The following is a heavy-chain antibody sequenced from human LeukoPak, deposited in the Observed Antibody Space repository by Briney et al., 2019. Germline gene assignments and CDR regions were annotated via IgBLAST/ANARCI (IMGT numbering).Heavy chain of an antibody. Sequence: SETPSLTCAVYGGSFSGYYWSWIRQPPGKGLEWIGEINHSGSTNYNPSLKSRVTISVDTSKNQFSLKLSSVTAADTAVYYCARFFRTSVSWFDPWGQGTLVTVSS. D-gene: IGHD2-2*01. CDR1: GGSFSGYY. J-gene: IGHJ5*02. CDR2: INHSGST. V-gene: IGHV4-34*01. CDR3: ARFFRTSVSWFDP.